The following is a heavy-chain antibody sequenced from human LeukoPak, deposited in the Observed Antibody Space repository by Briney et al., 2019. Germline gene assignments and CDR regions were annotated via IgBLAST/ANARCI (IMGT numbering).Heavy chain of an antibody. CDR2: INHSGST. J-gene: IGHJ5*02. Sequence: SETLSLTCAVYGGSFSGYYWSWIRQPPEKGLEWIGEINHSGSTNYNPSLKSRVTISVDTSKNQFSLKLSSVTAADTAVYYCARGRNPLHYYYGSGSYYKAANWFDPWGQGTLVTVSS. CDR1: GGSFSGYY. CDR3: ARGRNPLHYYYGSGSYYKAANWFDP. V-gene: IGHV4-34*01. D-gene: IGHD3-10*01.